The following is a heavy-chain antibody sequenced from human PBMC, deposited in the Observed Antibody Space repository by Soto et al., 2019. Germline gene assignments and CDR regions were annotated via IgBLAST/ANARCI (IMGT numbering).Heavy chain of an antibody. CDR2: ISYDGSNK. J-gene: IGHJ6*02. V-gene: IGHV3-30-3*01. D-gene: IGHD5-18*01. CDR1: GFTFSSYA. CDR3: ARDTAMVWYYYYGMDV. Sequence: QVQLVESGGGVVQPGRSLRLSCAASGFTFSSYAMHWVRQAPGKGLEWVAVISYDGSNKYYADSVKGRFTISRDNSKNTLYLQMNSLRAEDTAVYYCARDTAMVWYYYYGMDVWGQGTTVTVSS.